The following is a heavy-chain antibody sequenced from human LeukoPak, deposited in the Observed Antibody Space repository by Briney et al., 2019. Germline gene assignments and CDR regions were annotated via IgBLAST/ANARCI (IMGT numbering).Heavy chain of an antibody. V-gene: IGHV4-61*01. D-gene: IGHD7-27*01. CDR1: GGSISSGSYY. Sequence: SQTLSLTCTVSGGSISSGSYYWSWIRQPPGKGLEWIGYIYYSGNTNYNPSLKSRVTISVDTSKNQFSLKLSSVTAADTAVYYCARVWGHDNWFAPWGQGTLVTVSS. J-gene: IGHJ5*02. CDR3: ARVWGHDNWFAP. CDR2: IYYSGNT.